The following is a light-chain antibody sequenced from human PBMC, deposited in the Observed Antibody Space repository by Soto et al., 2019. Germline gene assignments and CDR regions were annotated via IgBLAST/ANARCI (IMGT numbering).Light chain of an antibody. Sequence: DVQMPQSPSTLSASLGDSVTITCGASQVVVRWLAWYQQKPGKAPKLLIYDASSLESGVPSRFSGSGAGTEFTLTISSLQPDDFATYYCQHYYGFSRTFGQRTKVDIK. J-gene: IGKJ1*01. CDR2: DAS. CDR3: QHYYGFSRT. CDR1: QVVVRW. V-gene: IGKV1-5*01.